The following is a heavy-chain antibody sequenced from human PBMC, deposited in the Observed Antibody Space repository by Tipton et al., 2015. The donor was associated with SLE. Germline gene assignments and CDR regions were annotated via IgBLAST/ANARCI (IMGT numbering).Heavy chain of an antibody. CDR2: INQSGKT. D-gene: IGHD6-13*01. CDR1: GGSVSDHH. J-gene: IGHJ5*02. Sequence: TLSLTCAVYGGSVSDHHWSWIRQPPGKGLEWIGEINQSGKTNYNPSLKSRLSISVDKSKNQFSLRLNSMTAADTAVYYCAMGSSSWPNWFDPWGQGTLVTVSS. V-gene: IGHV4-34*01. CDR3: AMGSSSWPNWFDP.